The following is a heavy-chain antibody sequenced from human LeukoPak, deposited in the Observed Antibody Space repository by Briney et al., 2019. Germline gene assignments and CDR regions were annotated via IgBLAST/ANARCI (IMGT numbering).Heavy chain of an antibody. Sequence: ASVKVSCKASGYTFTSYGISRVRQAPGQGLEWMGWISAYNGNTNYAQKLQGRVTMTTDTSTSTAYMELRSLRSDDTAVYYCARVPQWLPHLLDAFDIWGQGTMVTVSS. CDR3: ARVPQWLPHLLDAFDI. CDR2: ISAYNGNT. CDR1: GYTFTSYG. J-gene: IGHJ3*02. D-gene: IGHD6-19*01. V-gene: IGHV1-18*01.